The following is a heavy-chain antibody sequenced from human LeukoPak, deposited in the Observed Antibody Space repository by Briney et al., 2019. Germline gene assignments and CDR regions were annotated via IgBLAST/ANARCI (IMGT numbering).Heavy chain of an antibody. V-gene: IGHV4-61*01. CDR1: GGSVSSGSYY. D-gene: IGHD3-22*01. CDR2: IYYSGST. Sequence: PSETLSLTCTVSGGSVSSGSYYWSWLRQPPGKGLEWIGYIYYSGSTNYNPSLKSRVTISVDTSKNQFSLKLSSVTAADTAVYYCAREVHYYDSSGYYLGWGQGTLVTVSS. J-gene: IGHJ4*02. CDR3: AREVHYYDSSGYYLG.